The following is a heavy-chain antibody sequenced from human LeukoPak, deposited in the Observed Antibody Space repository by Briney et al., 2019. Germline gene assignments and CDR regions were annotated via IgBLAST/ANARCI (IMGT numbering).Heavy chain of an antibody. J-gene: IGHJ3*02. V-gene: IGHV1-69*02. CDR1: AGTLSSYT. D-gene: IGHD2-2*01. CDR2: IIPILGIA. Sequence: EASVKVSCKASAGTLSSYTISWVRQVAGQGLEWMGRIIPILGIANYAQKFQGRVTITADKSTSTAYMELSGLRSEDTAVYYCASRRSRRGAFDIWGQGTMVTVSS. CDR3: ASRRSRRGAFDI.